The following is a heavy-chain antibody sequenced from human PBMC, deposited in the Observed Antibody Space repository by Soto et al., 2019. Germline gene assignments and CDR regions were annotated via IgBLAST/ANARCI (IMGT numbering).Heavy chain of an antibody. D-gene: IGHD1-7*01. CDR3: ASRDPGTSVDY. Sequence: QVQMQESGPGLVKPSGTLSLTCAVSGGSFTSNNWWTWVRQPPGQGLEWIGEIYRTGSTNYNPSLKNRVTISLDKSENQFSLKVTSLTAADTAVYYCASRDPGTSVDYWGQGTLVTVSS. V-gene: IGHV4-4*02. CDR2: IYRTGST. J-gene: IGHJ4*02. CDR1: GGSFTSNNW.